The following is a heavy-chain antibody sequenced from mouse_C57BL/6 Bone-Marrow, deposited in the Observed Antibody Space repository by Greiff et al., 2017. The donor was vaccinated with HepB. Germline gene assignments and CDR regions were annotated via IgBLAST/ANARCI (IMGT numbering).Heavy chain of an antibody. Sequence: QVQLQQPGAELVKPGASVKLSCKASGYTFTSYWMQWVKQRPGQGLEWIGEIDPSDSYTNYNQKFKGKATLTVDTSSSTAYMQLSSLTSEDSAVYYCARDPNYYGSSYRAYYAMDYWGQGTSVTVSS. J-gene: IGHJ4*01. CDR2: IDPSDSYT. CDR1: GYTFTSYW. D-gene: IGHD1-1*01. CDR3: ARDPNYYGSSYRAYYAMDY. V-gene: IGHV1-50*01.